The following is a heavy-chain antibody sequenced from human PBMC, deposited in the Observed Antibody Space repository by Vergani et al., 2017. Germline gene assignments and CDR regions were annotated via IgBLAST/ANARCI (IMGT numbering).Heavy chain of an antibody. Sequence: QVQVVESGGGVVQPGKSLRLSCEASGFSFNGYPMHWVRQAPGKGLEWVAVISYDGNNKYYANSVKGRFTISRDNSKNTLFLQMNSLRPEDTAVYYCARDTVTGSRYFDYWGQGTLVTVSS. CDR2: ISYDGNNK. D-gene: IGHD6-19*01. J-gene: IGHJ4*02. CDR1: GFSFNGYP. V-gene: IGHV3-30-3*01. CDR3: ARDTVTGSRYFDY.